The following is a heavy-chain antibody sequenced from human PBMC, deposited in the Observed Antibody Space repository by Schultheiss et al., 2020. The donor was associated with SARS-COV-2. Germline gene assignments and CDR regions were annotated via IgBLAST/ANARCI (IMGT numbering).Heavy chain of an antibody. D-gene: IGHD3-16*02. CDR2: ISYDGSNK. V-gene: IGHV3-30*04. CDR1: GFTFSSYA. J-gene: IGHJ6*02. CDR3: ARDLAMITFGRVIVKSYYYDGMDV. Sequence: GGSLRLSCAASGFTFSSYAMHWVRQAPGKGLEWVAVISYDGSNKYYADSVKGRFTISRDNSKNTLYLQMNSLRAEDTAVYYCARDLAMITFGRVIVKSYYYDGMDVWGQGTTVTVSS.